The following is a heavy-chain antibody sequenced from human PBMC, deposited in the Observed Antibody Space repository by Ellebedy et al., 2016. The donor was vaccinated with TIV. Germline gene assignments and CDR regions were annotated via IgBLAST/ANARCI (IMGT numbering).Heavy chain of an antibody. J-gene: IGHJ6*03. CDR2: INHSGST. CDR1: GGSFSGYY. V-gene: IGHV4-34*01. Sequence: SETLSLTXAVYGGSFSGYYWSWIRQPPGKGLEWIGEINHSGSTNYNPSLKSRVTISVDTSKNQFSLKLSSVTAADTAVYYCARGRLAVVVPAATNYYYYMDVWGKGTTVTVSS. D-gene: IGHD2-2*01. CDR3: ARGRLAVVVPAATNYYYYMDV.